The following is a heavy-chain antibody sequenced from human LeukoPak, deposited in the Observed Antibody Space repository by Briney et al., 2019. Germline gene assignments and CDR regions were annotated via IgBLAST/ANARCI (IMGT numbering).Heavy chain of an antibody. Sequence: GGSLRLSCAASGFTFSSYAMSWVRQAPGKGLEWVSDISGSGGSTYYADSVKGRFTISRNNSKNTMYLQINSLRAEDTAVYYCAKQEAYAYVWGSYRAPYYFDYWGQGTLVTVSS. CDR2: ISGSGGST. J-gene: IGHJ4*02. V-gene: IGHV3-23*01. D-gene: IGHD3-16*02. CDR3: AKQEAYAYVWGSYRAPYYFDY. CDR1: GFTFSSYA.